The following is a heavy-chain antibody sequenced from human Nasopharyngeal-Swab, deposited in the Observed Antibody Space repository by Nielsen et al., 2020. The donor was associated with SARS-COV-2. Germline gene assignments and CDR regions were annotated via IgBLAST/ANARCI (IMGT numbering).Heavy chain of an antibody. D-gene: IGHD1-26*01. Sequence: GESLKISCAASGFTFSDYYMIWIRQAPGKGLEWVSYISSSGSTIYYADSVKGRFTISRDNAKNSLYLKVNSLRAEDTAVYYCARAREKVGATNYWGQGTLVTVSS. V-gene: IGHV3-11*01. CDR2: ISSSGSTI. CDR1: GFTFSDYY. CDR3: ARAREKVGATNY. J-gene: IGHJ4*02.